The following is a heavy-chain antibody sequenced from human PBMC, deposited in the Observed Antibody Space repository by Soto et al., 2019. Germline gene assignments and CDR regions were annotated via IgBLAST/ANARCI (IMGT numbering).Heavy chain of an antibody. Sequence: QVQLVQSGAEVKKPGASVKVSCKASGYTFTNYGISWVRQAPGHGLEWMGWISAYNVNTNYAQKLQGRVTMTTDTSTSTDYMELRSLRSDDTAVYYCARCPQARGSGYYSAAFDPWGQGTLVTVSS. J-gene: IGHJ5*02. V-gene: IGHV1-18*01. D-gene: IGHD3-22*01. CDR2: ISAYNVNT. CDR3: ARCPQARGSGYYSAAFDP. CDR1: GYTFTNYG.